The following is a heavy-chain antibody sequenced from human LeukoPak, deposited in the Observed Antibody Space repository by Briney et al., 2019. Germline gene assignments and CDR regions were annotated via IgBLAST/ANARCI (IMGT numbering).Heavy chain of an antibody. CDR3: ARVVPAAMGVY. Sequence: GGPLRLSCAASGHTYSIYPMSCLRDAPGKGLEWGSAISGSGGSTYYADSVKGWFTISRDNSKNTLYLQMNSLRAEDTAVYYCARVVPAAMGVYWGQGTLVTVSS. D-gene: IGHD2-2*01. CDR1: GHTYSIYP. V-gene: IGHV3-23*01. J-gene: IGHJ4*02. CDR2: ISGSGGST.